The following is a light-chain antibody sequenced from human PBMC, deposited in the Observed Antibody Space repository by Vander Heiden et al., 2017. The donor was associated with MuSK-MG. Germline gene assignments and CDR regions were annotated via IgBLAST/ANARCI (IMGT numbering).Light chain of an antibody. CDR2: SNN. CDR3: AAWDDSLNGPNWV. Sequence: QSVLPQPPSASGTAVQRVTISCSASTSHPGRNTVNWYQQLPGTAPKLLIYSNNQRPAGVPGRFSGSKSGTSATLAIRGIQSEDEADYDCAAWDDSLNGPNWVFGGGTKLTVL. V-gene: IGLV1-44*01. J-gene: IGLJ3*02. CDR1: TSHPGRNT.